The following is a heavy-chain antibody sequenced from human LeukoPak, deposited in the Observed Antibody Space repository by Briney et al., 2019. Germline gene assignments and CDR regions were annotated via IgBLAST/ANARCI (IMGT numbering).Heavy chain of an antibody. CDR1: GFTFSTSW. V-gene: IGHV3-74*01. Sequence: GGSLRLSCAASGFTFSTSWMHWVRQGPGQGLVWVSRMNGDGTTINYADSVKGRFTISRDNAKNTLYLEMNSLSAEDTAVYYRARAGNYYYDLWGRGTLVSVSS. CDR3: ARAGNYYYDL. CDR2: MNGDGTTI. D-gene: IGHD1-7*01. J-gene: IGHJ2*01.